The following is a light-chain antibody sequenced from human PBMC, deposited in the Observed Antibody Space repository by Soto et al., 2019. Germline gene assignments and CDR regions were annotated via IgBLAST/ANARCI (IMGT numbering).Light chain of an antibody. J-gene: IGKJ1*01. Sequence: EIVLTQSPATLSLSPGERAALSCRASQSVSTSLAWYQHKPGQAPRVIIYDASKRAPGIPARFSGSGSGTEFTLTISSLEPEDFAVYYCQVRDVWPTFGQGTKVEIK. CDR3: QVRDVWPT. V-gene: IGKV3-11*01. CDR1: QSVSTS. CDR2: DAS.